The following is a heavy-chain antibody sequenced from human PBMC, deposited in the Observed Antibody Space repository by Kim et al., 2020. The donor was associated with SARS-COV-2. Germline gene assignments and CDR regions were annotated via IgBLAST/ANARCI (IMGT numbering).Heavy chain of an antibody. V-gene: IGHV3-49*04. J-gene: IGHJ6*02. D-gene: IGHD2-2*01. CDR1: GFTFREFP. CDR3: VRVDCSSVSCYGDDYRNYCGMDV. Sequence: GGSLRLSCLSSGFTFREFPMAWVRQAPGKGLEWIGFIRSTIYGGTTEYAASVRGRFIISRDDSKNIAHLQMNSLKTEDTGVYYCVRVDCSSVSCYGDDYRNYCGMDVWGQGTTVIVSS. CDR2: IRSTIYGGTT.